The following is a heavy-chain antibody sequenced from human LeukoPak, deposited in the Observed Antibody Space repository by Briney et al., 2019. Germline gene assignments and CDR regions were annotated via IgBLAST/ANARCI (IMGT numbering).Heavy chain of an antibody. CDR1: GFMFTSYA. D-gene: IGHD3-16*01. CDR2: VSSSGGTT. Sequence: GGSLRLSCAASGFMFTSYAMSWVRQAPGKGLEWLSVVSSSGGTTYYADSVKGRFTISRDNSKNTVYLQMNSLRAGDTALYYCAKGRLSLIDYWGQGTLVTVSS. V-gene: IGHV3-23*01. CDR3: AKGRLSLIDY. J-gene: IGHJ4*02.